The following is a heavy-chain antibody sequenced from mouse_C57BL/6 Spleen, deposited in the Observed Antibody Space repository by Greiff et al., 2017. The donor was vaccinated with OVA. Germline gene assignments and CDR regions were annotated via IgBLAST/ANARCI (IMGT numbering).Heavy chain of an antibody. CDR2: IYPGNSDT. CDR3: TRGVYYDYHWYFDV. V-gene: IGHV1-5*01. D-gene: IGHD2-4*01. CDR1: GYTFTSYW. J-gene: IGHJ1*03. Sequence: VQLKQSGTVLARPGASVKMSCKTSGYTFTSYWMHWVKQRPGQGLEWIGAIYPGNSDTSYNQKFKGKAKLTAVTSASTAYMELSSLTNEDSAVYYGTRGVYYDYHWYFDVWGTGTTVTVSS.